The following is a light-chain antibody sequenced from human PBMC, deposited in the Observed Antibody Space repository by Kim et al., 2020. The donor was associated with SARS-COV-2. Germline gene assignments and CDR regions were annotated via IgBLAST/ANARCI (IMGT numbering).Light chain of an antibody. V-gene: IGLV4-69*01. CDR2: LNSDGSH. CDR1: SGHSTYA. CDR3: QTWGTGIRV. Sequence: SVKLTCTLSSGHSTYAIAWHQQQPEKGPRYLMKLNSDGSHSKGDGIPDRFSGFSSGAERYLTISSLQSEDEADYYCQTWGTGIRVFGGGTQLTVL. J-gene: IGLJ2*01.